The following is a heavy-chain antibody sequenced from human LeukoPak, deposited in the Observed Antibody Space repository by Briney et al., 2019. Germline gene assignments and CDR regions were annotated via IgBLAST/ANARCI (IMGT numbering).Heavy chain of an antibody. CDR1: GGSFSSDNFY. CDR2: IYTSGNT. CDR3: ARVWEGATDAFDI. Sequence: SETLSLTCTVSGGSFSSDNFYWSWIRQPAGKGLEWIGRIYTSGNTKYNPSLNSRVTISLDSSKNQFSLDLTSVTAADTAVYYCARVWEGATDAFDIWGQGTMVTVSS. V-gene: IGHV4-61*02. J-gene: IGHJ3*02. D-gene: IGHD1-26*01.